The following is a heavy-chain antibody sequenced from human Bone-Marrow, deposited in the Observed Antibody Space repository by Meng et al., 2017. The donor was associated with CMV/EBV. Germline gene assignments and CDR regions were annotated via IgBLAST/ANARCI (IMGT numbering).Heavy chain of an antibody. V-gene: IGHV4-59*01. J-gene: IGHJ5*02. CDR2: IYYSGST. Sequence: GSLRLSCTVSGGSISSYYWSWIRQPPGKGLEWIGYIYYSGSTYYNPSLKSRVTISVDTSKNPFSLKLSSVTAADTAVYYCARDYYVSGSYFWFDPWGQGTLVTVSS. D-gene: IGHD3-10*01. CDR3: ARDYYVSGSYFWFDP. CDR1: GGSISSYY.